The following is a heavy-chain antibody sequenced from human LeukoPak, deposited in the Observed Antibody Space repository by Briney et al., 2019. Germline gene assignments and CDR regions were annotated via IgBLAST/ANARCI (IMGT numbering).Heavy chain of an antibody. D-gene: IGHD3-22*01. CDR2: ISGSGGCT. V-gene: IGHV3-23*01. CDR1: GFTFSSYA. J-gene: IGHJ3*02. CDR3: AKALYYDSSGPDAFDI. Sequence: GGPLRLSCAASGFTFSSYAMSWVRQAPGKGLEWVSAISGSGGCTYYADSVKGRFTISRDNSKNTLYLQMNSLRAEDTAVYYCAKALYYDSSGPDAFDIWGQGTMVTVSS.